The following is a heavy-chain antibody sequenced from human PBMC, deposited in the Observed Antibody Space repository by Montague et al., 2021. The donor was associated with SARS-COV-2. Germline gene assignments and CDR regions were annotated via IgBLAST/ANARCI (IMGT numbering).Heavy chain of an antibody. CDR3: ATNKYCTLHDCLHGRHYFDH. V-gene: IGHV3-48*03. Sequence: SLRLSCAASGFDFFNFDMAWVLQAPGRGLEWISDISSSGATILYADSLKGRFTISRDNIQKSLYLQMNSLRAEDTAVYYCATNKYCTLHDCLHGRHYFDHWGQGTLVTVSS. CDR1: GFDFFNFD. J-gene: IGHJ4*02. D-gene: IGHD2-8*01. CDR2: ISSSGATI.